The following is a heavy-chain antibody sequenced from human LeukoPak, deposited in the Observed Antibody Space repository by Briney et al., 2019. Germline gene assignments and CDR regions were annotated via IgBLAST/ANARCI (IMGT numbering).Heavy chain of an antibody. D-gene: IGHD1-26*01. CDR2: ISAYNGNT. Sequence: ASVKVSCKASGYTFTSYGISWVRQAPGQGLEWMGWISAYNGNTNYAQKFQGRVTMTRDTSTSTVYMELSSLRSEDTAVYYCARGIGRWDRGSYFDYWGQGTLVTVSS. V-gene: IGHV1-18*01. CDR3: ARGIGRWDRGSYFDY. CDR1: GYTFTSYG. J-gene: IGHJ4*02.